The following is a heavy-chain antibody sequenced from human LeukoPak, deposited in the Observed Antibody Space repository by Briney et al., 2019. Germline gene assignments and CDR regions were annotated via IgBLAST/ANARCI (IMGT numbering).Heavy chain of an antibody. CDR2: INHSGST. CDR1: GGSFSGYY. CDR3: ARGDTGHRDWYFDL. J-gene: IGHJ2*01. D-gene: IGHD5-18*01. V-gene: IGHV4-34*01. Sequence: KPSETLSLTCAVYGGSFSGYYWSWIRQPPGKGLEWIGEINHSGSTNYNPSLKSRVTISVDTSKNQFSLKLSSVTAADTAVYYCARGDTGHRDWYFDLWGRGTLVTVSS.